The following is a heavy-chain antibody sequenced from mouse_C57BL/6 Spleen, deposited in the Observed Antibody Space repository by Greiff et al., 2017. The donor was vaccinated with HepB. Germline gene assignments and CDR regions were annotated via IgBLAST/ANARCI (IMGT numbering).Heavy chain of an antibody. Sequence: QVQLKESGPELVKPGASVQISCKASGYAFSSSWMNWVKQRPGKGLEWIGRIYPGDGDTNYNGKFKGKATLTADKSSSTAYMQLSSLTSEDSAVYFGARENYYGSSPCFDYWGQGATLTVSS. CDR1: GYAFSSSW. D-gene: IGHD1-1*01. V-gene: IGHV1-82*01. CDR3: ARENYYGSSPCFDY. J-gene: IGHJ2*01. CDR2: IYPGDGDT.